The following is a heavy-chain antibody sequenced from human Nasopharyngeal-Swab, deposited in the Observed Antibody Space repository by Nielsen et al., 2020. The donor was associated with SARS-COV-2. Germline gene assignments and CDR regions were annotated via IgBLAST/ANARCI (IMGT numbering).Heavy chain of an antibody. D-gene: IGHD1-26*01. CDR3: ARWSTISRFFDF. J-gene: IGHJ4*02. CDR2: FYYSGST. CDR1: GDSITNYY. V-gene: IGHV4-59*01. Sequence: SGTLSLTCTVSGDSITNYYWSWIRQPPGKELEWIGNFYYSGSTNYSPSLKSRVTISADTSKNQFSLKLTTVTAADTAVYYCARWSTISRFFDFWGQGTQVTVSS.